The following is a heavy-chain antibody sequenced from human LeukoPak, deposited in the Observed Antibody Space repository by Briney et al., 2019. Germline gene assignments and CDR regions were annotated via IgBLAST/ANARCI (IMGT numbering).Heavy chain of an antibody. V-gene: IGHV5-51*01. J-gene: IGHJ3*02. CDR3: ASHTRSVAGESYDAFDI. Sequence: AGESLKISCKGSGYSFTSYWVAWVRQMPGKGLEWMGIIYPGDSDTRYSPSFQGQVTISADKSISTAYQQWSSLKASDTAMYYCASHTRSVAGESYDAFDIWGQGTMVTVSS. D-gene: IGHD6-19*01. CDR2: IYPGDSDT. CDR1: GYSFTSYW.